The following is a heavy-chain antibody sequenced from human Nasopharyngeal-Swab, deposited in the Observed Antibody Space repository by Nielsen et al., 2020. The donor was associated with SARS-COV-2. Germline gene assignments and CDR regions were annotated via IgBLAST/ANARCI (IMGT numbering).Heavy chain of an antibody. J-gene: IGHJ4*02. CDR2: VYSGGRT. CDR3: ATFPPSYCGGPTHYCDY. Sequence: WIRQPPGKGLEWVSIVYSGGRTSYAGSVNGRFSVSRHNSENTVYLQMNSLRTDDTALYYCATFPPSYCGGPTHYCDYWGQGTQVTVSS. V-gene: IGHV3-53*04. D-gene: IGHD2-21*01.